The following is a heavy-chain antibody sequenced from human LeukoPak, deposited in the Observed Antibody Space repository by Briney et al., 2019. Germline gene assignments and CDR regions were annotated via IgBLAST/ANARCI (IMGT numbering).Heavy chain of an antibody. D-gene: IGHD6-13*01. J-gene: IGHJ5*02. Sequence: GGSLRLSCAASGFTFSSYGMHRVRQAPGKGLEWVAVISYDGSNKYYADSVKGRFTISRDNSKNTLYLQMNSLRAEDTAVYYCAKEAVAAAGRRNWFDPWGQGTLVTVSS. V-gene: IGHV3-30*18. CDR3: AKEAVAAAGRRNWFDP. CDR1: GFTFSSYG. CDR2: ISYDGSNK.